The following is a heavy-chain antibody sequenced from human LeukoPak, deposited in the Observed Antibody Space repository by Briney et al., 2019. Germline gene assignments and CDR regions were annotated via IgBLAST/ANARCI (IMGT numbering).Heavy chain of an antibody. J-gene: IGHJ4*02. CDR2: INPSDGGT. CDR3: ASYGSGVQASFDY. D-gene: IGHD3-10*01. CDR1: GYTLTSYY. V-gene: IGHV1-46*01. Sequence: ASVKVSCKASGYTLTSYYMHWVRQAPGQGLEWMRIINPSDGGTNYAQKFQGRVTMTRDTSTSTVYMELSSLRSEDTAVYYCASYGSGVQASFDYWGQGTLVTVSS.